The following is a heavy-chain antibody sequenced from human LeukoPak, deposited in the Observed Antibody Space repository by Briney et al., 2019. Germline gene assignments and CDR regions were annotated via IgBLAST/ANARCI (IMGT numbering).Heavy chain of an antibody. V-gene: IGHV4-39*07. Sequence: SETLSLTCTVSGGSISSSSYYWGSIRQPPGKGLEWIGSIYYSGSTYYNPSLKSRVTISVDTSKNQFSLKLSSVTAADTALYYCARVGSAVIHHYYMDVWGKGTTVTVSS. CDR2: IYYSGST. CDR1: GGSISSSSYY. CDR3: ARVGSAVIHHYYMDV. D-gene: IGHD6-25*01. J-gene: IGHJ6*03.